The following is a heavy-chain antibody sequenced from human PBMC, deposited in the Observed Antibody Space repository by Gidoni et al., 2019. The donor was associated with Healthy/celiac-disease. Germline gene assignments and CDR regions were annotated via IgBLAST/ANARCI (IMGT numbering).Heavy chain of an antibody. CDR3: AKDLNCGGDCYHVVAYYYGMDV. J-gene: IGHJ6*02. Sequence: QVQLVESGGGVVQPGRYLRLSCAASGFTFRSYAMPWDRQAPGKGLEWVAVISYDGSNKYYADSVKGRFTLSRDNAKTTLYLQMNSLRAEDTAVYYCAKDLNCGGDCYHVVAYYYGMDVWGQGTTVTVSS. CDR2: ISYDGSNK. V-gene: IGHV3-30*18. D-gene: IGHD2-21*02. CDR1: GFTFRSYA.